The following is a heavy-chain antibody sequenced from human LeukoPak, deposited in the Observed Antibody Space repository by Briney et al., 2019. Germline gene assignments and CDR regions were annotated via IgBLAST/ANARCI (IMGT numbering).Heavy chain of an antibody. Sequence: GGSLRLSCAASGFTFSIYSMNWVRQAPGKGLEWVSSISSSSSYIYYADSVKGRFTISRDNAKNSLYLQMNSLRAEDTAVYYCARGSVVVNWFDPWGQGTLVTVSS. J-gene: IGHJ5*02. CDR3: ARGSVVVNWFDP. D-gene: IGHD2-15*01. V-gene: IGHV3-21*01. CDR1: GFTFSIYS. CDR2: ISSSSSYI.